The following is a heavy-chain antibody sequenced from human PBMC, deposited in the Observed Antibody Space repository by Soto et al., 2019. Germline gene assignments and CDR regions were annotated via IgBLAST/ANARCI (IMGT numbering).Heavy chain of an antibody. Sequence: EVQLVQSGAEVKKPGESLRISCKGSGYSFTTSWIGWVRQMPGKGLEWMAIIYPSDSETRYNPSFRGQVTISADRSTYTAFLQWSSLKASDTAIYYWAKLNDFWSGRMFDPWGQGTLVTVSS. CDR1: GYSFTTSW. J-gene: IGHJ5*02. V-gene: IGHV5-51*01. D-gene: IGHD3-3*01. CDR3: AKLNDFWSGRMFDP. CDR2: IYPSDSET.